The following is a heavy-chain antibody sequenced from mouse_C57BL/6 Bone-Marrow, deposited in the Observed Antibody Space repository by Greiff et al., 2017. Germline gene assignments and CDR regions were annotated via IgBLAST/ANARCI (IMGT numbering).Heavy chain of an antibody. J-gene: IGHJ4*01. D-gene: IGHD2-1*01. Sequence: VQLQQSGTVLARPGASVKMSCKTSGYTFTSYWMHWVKQRPGQGLEWIGAIYPGNSDTSYNQKFKGKAKLTAVTSASTAYMELSSLTNEDSAVYYCTEGGNYHETYYAMDYWGQGTSVTVSS. CDR3: TEGGNYHETYYAMDY. V-gene: IGHV1-5*01. CDR2: IYPGNSDT. CDR1: GYTFTSYW.